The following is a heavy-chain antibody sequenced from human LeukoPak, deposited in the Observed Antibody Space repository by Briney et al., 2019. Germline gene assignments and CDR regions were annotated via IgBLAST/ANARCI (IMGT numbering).Heavy chain of an antibody. V-gene: IGHV3-21*06. J-gene: IGHJ5*02. Sequence: GGSLRLSCAASGFPFSTYSMNWVRQAPGRGLEWVSCISSRSTYINYTDSVKGRFPISRDNAKNSLYLQMDSLRAEDTAVYYCATLGPTGGDFTYNWFDPWGLGTLVTVSS. CDR2: ISSRSTYI. CDR1: GFPFSTYS. D-gene: IGHD2-21*02. CDR3: ATLGPTGGDFTYNWFDP.